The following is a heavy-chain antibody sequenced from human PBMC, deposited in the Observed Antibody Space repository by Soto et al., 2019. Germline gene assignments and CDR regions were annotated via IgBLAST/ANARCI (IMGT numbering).Heavy chain of an antibody. Sequence: QVQLVQSGAEVKKPGVSVKVSCKASGYTFTSYDINWVRQATGQGLEWMGWMNPNSGNTGYAQKFQGRVTMTRNTSISTAYLELSSLRSDNTAVFYCARCILPPPGSSGYYHAFDIWGQGTMVTVSS. CDR1: GYTFTSYD. D-gene: IGHD3-22*01. CDR3: ARCILPPPGSSGYYHAFDI. CDR2: MNPNSGNT. V-gene: IGHV1-8*01. J-gene: IGHJ3*02.